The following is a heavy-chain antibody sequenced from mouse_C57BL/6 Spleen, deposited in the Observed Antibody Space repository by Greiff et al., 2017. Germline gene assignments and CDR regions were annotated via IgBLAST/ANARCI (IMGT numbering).Heavy chain of an antibody. CDR3: ARDTDDY. V-gene: IGHV3-6*01. J-gene: IGHJ2*01. CDR2: ISYDGSN. Sequence: DVKLQESGPGLVKPSQSLSLTCSVTGYSITSGYYWNWIRQFPGNKLEWMGYISYDGSNNYNPSLKNRISITRDTSKNQFFLKLNSVTTEDTATYYCARDTDDYWGQGTTLTVSS. CDR1: GYSITSGYY.